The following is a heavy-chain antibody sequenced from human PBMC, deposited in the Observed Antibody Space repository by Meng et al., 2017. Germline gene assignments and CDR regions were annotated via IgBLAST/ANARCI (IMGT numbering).Heavy chain of an antibody. Sequence: SETLSLTCAVSGFSLSTGYHWDWIRQPPGKGLEWIGNIYHSGNTYYNPSLKSRVTISVDTSKHQFSLRLSSVTAADTAVYYCARSRVVVVAAPATYWFDPWGQGTLVTVSS. D-gene: IGHD2-15*01. CDR1: GFSLSTGYH. J-gene: IGHJ5*02. V-gene: IGHV4-38-2*01. CDR3: ARSRVVVVAAPATYWFDP. CDR2: IYHSGNT.